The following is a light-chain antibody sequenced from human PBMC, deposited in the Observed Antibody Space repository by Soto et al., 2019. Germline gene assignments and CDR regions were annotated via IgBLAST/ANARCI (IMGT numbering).Light chain of an antibody. V-gene: IGKV3-20*01. CDR3: QQYGSSLPWT. Sequence: ESVLTQSPGTLSLSPGERATLSCRASQSVSSNYLAWYQQKPGQAPRLLIYGASTRATGIPDRFSGSGSGTDFTLTISRLESEDFAVYYCQQYGSSLPWTFGQGTKVDIK. CDR2: GAS. CDR1: QSVSSNY. J-gene: IGKJ1*01.